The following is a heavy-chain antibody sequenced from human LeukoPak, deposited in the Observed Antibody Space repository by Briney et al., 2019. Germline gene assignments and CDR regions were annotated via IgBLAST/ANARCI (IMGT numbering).Heavy chain of an antibody. J-gene: IGHJ4*02. D-gene: IGHD5-18*01. Sequence: SETLSLTCTVSGGSISSYYWSWIRQPPGKGLEWIGYIYYSGSTNYNPSLKSRVTISVDTSKNQFSLKLSFVTAADTAVYYCARDSYGYGFDYWGQGTLVTVSS. CDR2: IYYSGST. CDR1: GGSISSYY. CDR3: ARDSYGYGFDY. V-gene: IGHV4-59*01.